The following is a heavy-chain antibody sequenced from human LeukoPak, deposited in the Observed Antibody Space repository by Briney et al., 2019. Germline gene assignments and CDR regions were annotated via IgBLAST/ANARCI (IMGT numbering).Heavy chain of an antibody. V-gene: IGHV3-73*01. CDR2: IRSKANSYAT. D-gene: IGHD1-1*01. CDR3: TSRYNWNDVSA. CDR1: GFTFSGSA. Sequence: WGSLSLSCAASGFTFSGSAMHWVRQASGKGLEWVGRIRSKANSYATAYAASVKGRFTISRDDSKNTAYLQMNSLKTEDTAVYYCTSRYNWNDVSAGGQGTLVTVSS. J-gene: IGHJ4*02.